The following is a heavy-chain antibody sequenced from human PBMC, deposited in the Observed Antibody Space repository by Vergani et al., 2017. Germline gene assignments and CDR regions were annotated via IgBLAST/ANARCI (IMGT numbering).Heavy chain of an antibody. J-gene: IGHJ4*02. Sequence: EVHLVESGGGLVQPGRSLRLSCTGSGFTFGDHAMSWVRQAPGKGLEWVGFMRSRDFGGTTEYTEYAASVRDRFVFSRDDSKSIAYLQMDSLKTEDTAVYYCTREVYTASAYWTDDWGQGTLVTVSS. CDR1: GFTFGDHA. V-gene: IGHV3-49*04. D-gene: IGHD3-22*01. CDR2: MRSRDFGGTT. CDR3: TREVYTASAYWTDD.